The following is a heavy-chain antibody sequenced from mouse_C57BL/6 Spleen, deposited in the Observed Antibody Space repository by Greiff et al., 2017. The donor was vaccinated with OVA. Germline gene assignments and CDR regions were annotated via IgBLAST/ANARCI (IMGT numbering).Heavy chain of an antibody. D-gene: IGHD2-4*01. CDR2: ISSGSSTI. Sequence: EVKLQESGGGLVKPGGSLKLSCAASGFTFSDYGMHWVRQAPEKGLEWVAYISSGSSTIYYADTVKGRFTISRDNAKNTLFLQMTSLRSEDTAMYYCARQYDYDWYFDVWGTGTTVTVSS. J-gene: IGHJ1*03. CDR3: ARQYDYDWYFDV. V-gene: IGHV5-17*01. CDR1: GFTFSDYG.